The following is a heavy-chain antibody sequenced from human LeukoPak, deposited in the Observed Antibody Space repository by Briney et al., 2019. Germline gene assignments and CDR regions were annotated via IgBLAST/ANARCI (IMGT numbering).Heavy chain of an antibody. CDR3: ASSLVAAAESFDY. J-gene: IGHJ4*02. CDR2: IYTSGST. D-gene: IGHD6-13*01. Sequence: PSQTLSLTCTVSGGSTSSGSYYWSWIRQPAGKGLEWIGRIYTSGSTNYNPSLKSRVTISVDTSKNQFSLKLSSVTAADTAVYYCASSLVAAAESFDYWGQGTLVTVSS. CDR1: GGSTSSGSYY. V-gene: IGHV4-61*02.